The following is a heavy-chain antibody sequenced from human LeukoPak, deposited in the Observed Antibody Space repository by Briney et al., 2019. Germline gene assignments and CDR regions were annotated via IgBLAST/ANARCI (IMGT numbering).Heavy chain of an antibody. D-gene: IGHD4-17*01. CDR1: GFTFSSYW. CDR3: ARATVTRWFDP. Sequence: GGSLRLSCAASGFTFSSYWMNWVRQAPGKGLEWVANIKQDGGEKYYVDSVKGRFTISRDNSKNTLYLQMNSLRAEDTAVYYCARATVTRWFDPWGQGTLVTVSS. CDR2: IKQDGGEK. J-gene: IGHJ5*02. V-gene: IGHV3-7*02.